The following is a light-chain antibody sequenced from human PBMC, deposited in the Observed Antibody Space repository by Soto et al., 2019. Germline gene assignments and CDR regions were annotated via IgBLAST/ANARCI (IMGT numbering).Light chain of an antibody. Sequence: EIVLTQSQDALCLSSGERAAISCRASQSVSNNYLAWYQQKPGQAPRLLIYGASNRATGIPDRFSGSGSGTDFTLTISRLEPEDFAVYYCQQYGSSGTFGQGTKVDIK. J-gene: IGKJ1*01. V-gene: IGKV3-20*01. CDR2: GAS. CDR1: QSVSNNY. CDR3: QQYGSSGT.